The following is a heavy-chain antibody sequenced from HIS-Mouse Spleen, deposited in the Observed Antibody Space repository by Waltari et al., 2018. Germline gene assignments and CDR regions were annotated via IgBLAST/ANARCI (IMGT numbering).Heavy chain of an antibody. V-gene: IGHV3-30*18. D-gene: IGHD6-19*01. Sequence: QVQLVESGGGVVQPGRSLRLPCAASAFTFSTHGLPWVRQAPGKGLEWVAVISYDGSNKYYADSVKGRFTISRDNSKNTLYLQMNSLRAEDTAVYYCAKASSGWLDYWGQGTLVTVSS. J-gene: IGHJ4*02. CDR2: ISYDGSNK. CDR3: AKASSGWLDY. CDR1: AFTFSTHG.